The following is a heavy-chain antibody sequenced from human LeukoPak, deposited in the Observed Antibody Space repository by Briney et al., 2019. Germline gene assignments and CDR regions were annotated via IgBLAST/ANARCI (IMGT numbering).Heavy chain of an antibody. V-gene: IGHV3-30-3*01. CDR1: GFTFSYYV. D-gene: IGHD6-19*01. CDR2: ISYDGSNQ. Sequence: GGSLRLSCAASGFTFSYYVIHWVRQAPDKGLEWVAVISYDGSNQYYADSVKGRFTISRDNAKNTLYLQMNSLRAEDTAVYYCAGDWAVTGTGYWGQGTLVTVSS. J-gene: IGHJ4*02. CDR3: AGDWAVTGTGY.